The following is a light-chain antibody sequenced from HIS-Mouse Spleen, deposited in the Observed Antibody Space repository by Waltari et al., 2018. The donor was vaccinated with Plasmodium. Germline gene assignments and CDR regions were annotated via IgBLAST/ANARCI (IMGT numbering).Light chain of an antibody. J-gene: IGLJ2*01. Sequence: SYELTQPPSVSVSPGQTASITCSGDKLGDKYACWYQQKPGQSPVLVIYQGSKRPSGIPARFSGSNSGNTATLTISGTQAMDEADYYCQAWDSSTAWVFGGGTKLTVL. CDR2: QGS. CDR3: QAWDSSTAWV. CDR1: KLGDKY. V-gene: IGLV3-1*01.